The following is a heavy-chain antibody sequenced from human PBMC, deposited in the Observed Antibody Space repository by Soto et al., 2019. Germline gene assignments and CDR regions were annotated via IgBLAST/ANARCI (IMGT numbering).Heavy chain of an antibody. CDR3: ARVSLGWYSSFDY. J-gene: IGHJ4*02. D-gene: IGHD6-19*01. Sequence: GGSLRLSCAASGFTVSSNYMSWVRLAPGKGLEWVSVIYSGGSTYYADSVKGRFTISRDDSKNTLFLQMNSLRAEDTAVYYCARVSLGWYSSFDYWGQGTLVTVSS. CDR1: GFTVSSNY. CDR2: IYSGGST. V-gene: IGHV3-53*01.